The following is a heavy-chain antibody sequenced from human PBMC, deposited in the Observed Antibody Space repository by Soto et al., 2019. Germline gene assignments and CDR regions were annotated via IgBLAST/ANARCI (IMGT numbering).Heavy chain of an antibody. D-gene: IGHD6-19*01. V-gene: IGHV5-10-1*01. Sequence: PGESLKISCKGSGYSFTSYWISWVRQMPGKGLEWMGRIDPSDSYTNYSPSFQGHVTISADKSISTAYLQWSSLKASDTAMYYCASQPIAVAGTLGVSNYYYGMDVWGQGTTVTVSS. CDR1: GYSFTSYW. CDR3: ASQPIAVAGTLGVSNYYYGMDV. J-gene: IGHJ6*02. CDR2: IDPSDSYT.